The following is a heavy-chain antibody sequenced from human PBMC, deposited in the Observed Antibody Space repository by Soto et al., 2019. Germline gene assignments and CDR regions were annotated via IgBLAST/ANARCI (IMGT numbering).Heavy chain of an antibody. Sequence: EVQLLESGGGLVQPGGSLRLSCAASGFTFSSNAMSWVRQAPGKGLEWVSSLNNNGDGPEYADFVEGRFTFSRDNSKKTLYLQMNSLPAQDTAIYYYTKFEARELFTRCDWFAFGGQGALVPVSS. D-gene: IGHD2-15*01. J-gene: IGHJ5*01. V-gene: IGHV3-23*01. CDR3: TKFEARELFTRCDWFAF. CDR1: GFTFSSNA. CDR2: LNNNGDGP.